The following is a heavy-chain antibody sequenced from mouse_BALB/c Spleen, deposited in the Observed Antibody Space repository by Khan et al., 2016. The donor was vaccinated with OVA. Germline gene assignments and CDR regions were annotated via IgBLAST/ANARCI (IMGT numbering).Heavy chain of an antibody. D-gene: IGHD1-1*01. CDR3: ARDGSRYNYAMDY. Sequence: EVQLQESGPGLVKPSQSLSLTCTVTGYSITSDYAWNWIRQFPGNKLEWMGYISSSGSTNYNPALKSRISITRDNSKNQFFLQLNSVTTEDTATYYCARDGSRYNYAMDYWGQGTSVTVSS. J-gene: IGHJ4*01. V-gene: IGHV3-2*02. CDR1: GYSITSDYA. CDR2: ISSSGST.